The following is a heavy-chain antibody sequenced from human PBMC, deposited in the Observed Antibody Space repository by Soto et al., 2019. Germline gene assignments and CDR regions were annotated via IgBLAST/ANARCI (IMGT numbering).Heavy chain of an antibody. D-gene: IGHD1-26*01. CDR2: IKQDGSEK. V-gene: IGHV3-7*04. J-gene: IGHJ1*01. CDR3: ARGLANRPGYFQH. CDR1: GFTFSSYW. Sequence: ESGGGLVQPGGSLRLSCAASGFTFSSYWMSWVRQAPGKGLEWVANIKQDGSEKYYVDSVKGRFTISRDNAKNSLYLQMNSLRAEDTAVYYCARGLANRPGYFQHWGQGTLVTVSS.